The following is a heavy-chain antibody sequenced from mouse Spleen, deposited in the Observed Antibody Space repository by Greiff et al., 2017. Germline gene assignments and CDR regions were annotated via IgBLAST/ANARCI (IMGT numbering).Heavy chain of an antibody. Sequence: QVQLQQSGPELVKPGASVKISCKASGYTFTDYYINWVKQRPGRGLEWIGWIYPGSGNTKYNEKFKGKATLTVDTSSSTAYMQLSSLTSEDSAVYFCARSYGNYDYWGQGTTLTVSS. CDR3: ARSYGNYDY. J-gene: IGHJ2*01. V-gene: IGHV1-84*01. D-gene: IGHD2-1*01. CDR1: GYTFTDYY. CDR2: IYPGSGNT.